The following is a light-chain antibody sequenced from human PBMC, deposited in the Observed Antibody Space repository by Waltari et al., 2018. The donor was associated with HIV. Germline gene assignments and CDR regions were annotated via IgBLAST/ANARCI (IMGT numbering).Light chain of an antibody. J-gene: IGLJ3*02. CDR2: DND. CDR3: GTWDSSLSVWL. CDR1: SSNIGINY. Sequence: QSVLTQPPSVSAAPGQKVTISCSGSSSNIGINYVSWYRQLPGTAPKLLIYDNDKRPSGIPDRFSGSKSGPSATLVITGLQTGDEADYYCGTWDSSLSVWLFGGGTKLTVL. V-gene: IGLV1-51*01.